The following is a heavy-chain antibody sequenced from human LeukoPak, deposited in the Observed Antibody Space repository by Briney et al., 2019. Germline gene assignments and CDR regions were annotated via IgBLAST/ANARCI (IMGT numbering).Heavy chain of an antibody. CDR2: IIPIFGTA. D-gene: IGHD4-11*01. J-gene: IGHJ3*02. CDR1: GGTFSSYA. CDR3: ARDRVTTEIRSAFDI. V-gene: IGHV1-69*13. Sequence: SVKVSCKASGGTFSSYAISWVRQAPGQGLEWMGGIIPIFGTANYAQKFQGRVTITADESTSTAYMELSSLRSEGTAVYYCARDRVTTEIRSAFDIWGQGTMVTVSS.